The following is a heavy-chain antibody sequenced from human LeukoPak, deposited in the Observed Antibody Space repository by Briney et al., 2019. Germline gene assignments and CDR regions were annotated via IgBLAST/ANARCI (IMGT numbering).Heavy chain of an antibody. Sequence: SQTLSLTCTVSGGSISSGSYYWSWIRQPAGKGLEWIGRIYTSESTNYNPSLKSRVTISVDTSKNQFSLKLSSVTAADTVVYYCASSSPLEYYYYGMDVWGQGTTVTVSS. J-gene: IGHJ6*02. CDR2: IYTSEST. CDR3: ASSSPLEYYYYGMDV. CDR1: GGSISSGSYY. D-gene: IGHD6-6*01. V-gene: IGHV4-61*02.